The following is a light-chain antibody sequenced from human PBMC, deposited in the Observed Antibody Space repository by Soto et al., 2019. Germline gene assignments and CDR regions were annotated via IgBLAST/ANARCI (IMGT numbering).Light chain of an antibody. J-gene: IGKJ1*01. CDR2: TAS. CDR1: QSISNY. CDR3: QQSYSSPRT. Sequence: DIQMTQSPSSLSASVGDRVTITCRARQSISNYLNWYQQKPGRAPKLLIYTASSLQSGVPSRFSGSGSGTDFTLTISSLQPEDFATYYCQQSYSSPRTFGQGTKVEIK. V-gene: IGKV1-39*01.